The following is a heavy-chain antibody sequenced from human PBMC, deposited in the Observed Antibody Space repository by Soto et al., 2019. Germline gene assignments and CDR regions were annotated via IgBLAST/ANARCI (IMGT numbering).Heavy chain of an antibody. D-gene: IGHD1-1*01. V-gene: IGHV3-21*01. CDR2: ISGSSTYT. J-gene: IGHJ5*02. CDR3: ARSLREPPFSIHWFDH. CDR1: GFTFTNYY. Sequence: GGSLRLSCAGSGFTFTNYYMNWVRQAPGKGLEWVSSISGSSTYTFDADSVKGRFSISRDNAKNSLYLQMSSLRVEDTAVYYCARSLREPPFSIHWFDHWGQGFLVTVSS.